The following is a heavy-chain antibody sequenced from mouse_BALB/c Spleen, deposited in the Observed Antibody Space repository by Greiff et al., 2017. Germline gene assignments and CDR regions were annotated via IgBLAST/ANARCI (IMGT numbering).Heavy chain of an antibody. Sequence: EVLLVESGGGLVKPGGSLKLSCAASGFTFSSYAMSWVRQSPEKRLEWVAEISSGGSYTYYPDTVTGRFTISRDNAKNTLYLEMSSLRSEDTAMYYCARDQVGRETSCYAMDYWGQGTSVTVSS. J-gene: IGHJ4*01. CDR1: GFTFSSYA. V-gene: IGHV5-9-4*01. CDR2: ISSGGSYT. D-gene: IGHD4-1*01. CDR3: ARDQVGRETSCYAMDY.